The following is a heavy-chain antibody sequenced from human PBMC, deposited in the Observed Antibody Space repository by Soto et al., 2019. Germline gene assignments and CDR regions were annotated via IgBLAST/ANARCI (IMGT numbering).Heavy chain of an antibody. Sequence: PGGSLRLSCAAAGFTCSIYGMHWVRQAAGKGLEWVAVIWYDGSNKYYADSVKGRFTISRDNSKNTLYLQMNSLRAEDTAVYYCARDSSIAAAGYFDYWGQGTLVTVSS. D-gene: IGHD6-13*01. CDR3: ARDSSIAAAGYFDY. CDR1: GFTCSIYG. CDR2: IWYDGSNK. V-gene: IGHV3-33*01. J-gene: IGHJ4*02.